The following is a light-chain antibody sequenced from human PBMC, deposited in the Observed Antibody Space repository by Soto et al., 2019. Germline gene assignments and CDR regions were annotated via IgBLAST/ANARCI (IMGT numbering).Light chain of an antibody. CDR3: LQYYTTPYT. Sequence: DIVMTQSPDSLAVSLGERATIDCNASQSVLYSSNSKSSLAWYQQKPGQPPNLLIYWASSRESGVPDRFSGSGSGTDFTLTISSLQAEDVAVYFCLQYYTTPYTLGQGTKVDI. CDR2: WAS. CDR1: QSVLYSSNSKSS. J-gene: IGKJ2*01. V-gene: IGKV4-1*01.